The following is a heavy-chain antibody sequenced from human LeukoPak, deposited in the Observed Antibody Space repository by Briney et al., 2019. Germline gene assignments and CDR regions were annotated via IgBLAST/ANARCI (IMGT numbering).Heavy chain of an antibody. CDR1: GFTFSDYY. V-gene: IGHV4-38-2*02. Sequence: GSLRLSCAASGFTFSDYYMSWIRQAPGKGLEWIGSIYYTGITYYNPSLTSRVTISIDTSKNQFSLKLSSVTATDTAVYYCARESALGVERVGGYFDYWGQGALVTVFS. J-gene: IGHJ4*02. CDR3: ARESALGVERVGGYFDY. D-gene: IGHD1-1*01. CDR2: IYYTGIT.